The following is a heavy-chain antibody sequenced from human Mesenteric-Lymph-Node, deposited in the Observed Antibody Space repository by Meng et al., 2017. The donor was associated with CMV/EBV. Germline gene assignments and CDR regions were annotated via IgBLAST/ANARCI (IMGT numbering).Heavy chain of an antibody. CDR3: AKDQGGTVYHGMDV. CDR1: GFTFRSFG. V-gene: IGHV3-33*06. J-gene: IGHJ6*02. CDR2: IWYDGSSE. D-gene: IGHD1-1*01. Sequence: GESLKISCAASGFTFRSFGMHWVRQAPGKGLEWVAVIWYDGSSEYYAASVKGRFTISRDNSRNILYLQMNSLRAEDTGVYYCAKDQGGTVYHGMDVWGQGTTVTVSS.